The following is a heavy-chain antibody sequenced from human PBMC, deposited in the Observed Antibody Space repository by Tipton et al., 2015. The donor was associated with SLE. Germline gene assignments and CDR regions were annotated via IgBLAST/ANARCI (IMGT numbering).Heavy chain of an antibody. CDR1: GGSISSSSYY. V-gene: IGHV4-39*07. Sequence: LRLSCTVSGGSISSSSYYWGWIRQPPGKGLEWIGEINHSGSTNYNPSLKSRVTISVDTSKNQFSLKLSSVTAADTAVYYCARALAVADYYYYYGMDVWGQGTTVTVSS. D-gene: IGHD6-19*01. CDR2: INHSGST. CDR3: ARALAVADYYYYYGMDV. J-gene: IGHJ6*02.